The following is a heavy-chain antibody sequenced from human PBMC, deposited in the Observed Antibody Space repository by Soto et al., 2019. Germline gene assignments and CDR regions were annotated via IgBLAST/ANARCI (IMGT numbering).Heavy chain of an antibody. V-gene: IGHV1-24*01. Sequence: SVKVSCKVSGYTLTELSMHWVRQAPGKGLEWMGGFDPEDGETIYAQKFQGRVTMTEDTSTDTAYMELSSLRSEDTAVYYCATPFYDSSGYYYSSAFDIWGQGTMVTVSS. CDR3: ATPFYDSSGYYYSSAFDI. D-gene: IGHD3-22*01. CDR1: GYTLTELS. J-gene: IGHJ3*02. CDR2: FDPEDGET.